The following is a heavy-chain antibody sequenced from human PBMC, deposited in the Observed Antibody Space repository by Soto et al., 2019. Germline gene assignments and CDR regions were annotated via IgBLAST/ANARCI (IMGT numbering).Heavy chain of an antibody. CDR2: IIPIFGTA. Sequence: GASVKVSCKASGGTFSSYAISWVRQAPGQGLEWMGGIIPIFGTANYAQKFQGRVTMTTDTSTSTAYMELRSLRSDDTAVYYCARDAYGDYADYWGQGTLVTVSS. CDR1: GGTFSSYA. V-gene: IGHV1-69*05. D-gene: IGHD4-17*01. J-gene: IGHJ4*02. CDR3: ARDAYGDYADY.